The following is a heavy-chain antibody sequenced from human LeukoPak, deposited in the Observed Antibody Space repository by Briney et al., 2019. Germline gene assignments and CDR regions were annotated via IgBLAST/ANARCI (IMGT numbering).Heavy chain of an antibody. CDR3: ARDASALY. CDR1: GFTFNNYA. D-gene: IGHD6-19*01. J-gene: IGHJ4*02. CDR2: IKPDGSEK. V-gene: IGHV3-7*01. Sequence: GRSLRLSCAASGFTFNNYAMHWVRQAPGKGLEWVASIKPDGSEKYYLDSVKGRFTISRDNSRDSLYLQMTSLGDDDTSVYYCARDASALYWGRGTPVTVSS.